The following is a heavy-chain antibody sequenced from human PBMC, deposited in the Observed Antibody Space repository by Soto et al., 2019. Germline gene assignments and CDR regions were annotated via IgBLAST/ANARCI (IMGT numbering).Heavy chain of an antibody. D-gene: IGHD3-22*01. CDR1: GFTFSSYA. CDR2: ISGSGSTV. CDR3: AKVFYYYDSSGYYYFDY. J-gene: IGHJ4*02. Sequence: GGSLRLSCAASGFTFSSYAVSWVRQAPGKGPEWISSISGSGSTVYYADSVKGRFTISRDNSKNTLYLQMSSLRAEDTAVYYCAKVFYYYDSSGYYYFDYWGQGTLVTVSS. V-gene: IGHV3-23*01.